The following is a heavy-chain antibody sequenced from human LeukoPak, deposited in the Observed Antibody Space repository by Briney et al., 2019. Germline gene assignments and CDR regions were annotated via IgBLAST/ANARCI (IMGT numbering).Heavy chain of an antibody. CDR2: ISYDGSNK. D-gene: IGHD3-22*01. J-gene: IGHJ3*02. CDR3: AKFNYYDSSGSLGLAFDI. Sequence: HTGGSLRLSCAASGFTFSSYGMHWVRQAPGKGLEWVAVISYDGSNKYYADSVKGRFTISRDNSKNTLYLQMNSLRAEDTAVYYCAKFNYYDSSGSLGLAFDIWGQGTMVTVSS. CDR1: GFTFSSYG. V-gene: IGHV3-30*18.